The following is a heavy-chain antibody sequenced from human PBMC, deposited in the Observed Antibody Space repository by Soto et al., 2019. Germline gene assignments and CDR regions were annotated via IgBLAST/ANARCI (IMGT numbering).Heavy chain of an antibody. CDR1: GDSVTSSNW. V-gene: IGHV4-4*02. D-gene: IGHD4-17*01. J-gene: IGHJ4*02. Sequence: PSETLSLTCAVSGDSVTSSNWWSWVRQPPGEGLEWIGEIYHSESTNYNPSLKSRVTMSIDKSKNQFSLKLTSVTAADTAVYFCARYDFGIFDYWGQGTLVTVSS. CDR3: ARYDFGIFDY. CDR2: IYHSEST.